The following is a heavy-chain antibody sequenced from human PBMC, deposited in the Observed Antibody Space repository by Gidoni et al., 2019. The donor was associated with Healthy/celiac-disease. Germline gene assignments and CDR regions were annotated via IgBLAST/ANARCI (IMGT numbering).Heavy chain of an antibody. J-gene: IGHJ4*02. V-gene: IGHV1-69*01. CDR1: GGTFSSYA. D-gene: IGHD6-19*01. Sequence: QVQLVQSGAEVKKPGSSVKDSCKASGGTFSSYAISWVRQAPGQGLEWMGGIIPICGTANYAQKFQGRVTITADESTSTAYMELSSLRSEDTAVYYCARVKDSSGWYVGYYFDYWGQGTLVTVSS. CDR2: IIPICGTA. CDR3: ARVKDSSGWYVGYYFDY.